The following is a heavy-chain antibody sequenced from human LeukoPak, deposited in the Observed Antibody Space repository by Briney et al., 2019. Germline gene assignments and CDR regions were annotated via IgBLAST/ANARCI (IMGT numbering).Heavy chain of an antibody. V-gene: IGHV4-39*01. J-gene: IGHJ4*02. Sequence: SETLSLTCTVSGGSISSSSYYWGWIRQPPGKGLEWIGSIYYSGSTYYNSSLKSRVTISVDTSKNQFSLKLSSVTAADTAVYYCASFPETGSGRYYFDYWGQGTLVTVSS. D-gene: IGHD3-10*01. CDR1: GGSISSSSYY. CDR2: IYYSGST. CDR3: ASFPETGSGRYYFDY.